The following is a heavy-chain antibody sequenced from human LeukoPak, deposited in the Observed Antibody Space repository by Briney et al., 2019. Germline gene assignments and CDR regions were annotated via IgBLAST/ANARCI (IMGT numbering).Heavy chain of an antibody. CDR3: AREILWFGELLQGGFDP. CDR2: INPSGGST. CDR1: GYTFTSYY. D-gene: IGHD3-10*01. J-gene: IGHJ5*02. Sequence: ASVKVSCKASGYTFTSYYMHWVRQAPGQGLEWMGIINPSGGSTTYAQKFQGRVTMTTDTSTSTAYMELRSLRSDDTAVYYCAREILWFGELLQGGFDPWGQGTLVTVSS. V-gene: IGHV1-46*01.